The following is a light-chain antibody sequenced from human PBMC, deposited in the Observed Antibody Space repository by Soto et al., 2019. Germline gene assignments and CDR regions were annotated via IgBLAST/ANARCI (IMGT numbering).Light chain of an antibody. CDR3: QQYESSPLT. V-gene: IGKV3-20*01. CDR2: RAS. Sequence: EIVLTQSPDTLSLSPGERATLSCRASQSVSSALLAWYQQKPGQAPRLLIYRASPRATGIPDRFTGSGSGTDFTLTISRLEPEDFEVYYCQQYESSPLTFGGGTKVEIK. CDR1: QSVSSAL. J-gene: IGKJ4*01.